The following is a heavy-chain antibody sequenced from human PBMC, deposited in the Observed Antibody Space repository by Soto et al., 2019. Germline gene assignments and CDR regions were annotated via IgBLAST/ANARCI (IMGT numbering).Heavy chain of an antibody. CDR1: GGTFSSYA. CDR3: GGDCYNYYYGMDV. J-gene: IGHJ6*02. D-gene: IGHD2-21*02. V-gene: IGHV1-69*13. Sequence: SVKVSCKASGGTFSSYAISWVRQAPGQGLEWMGGIIPIFGTANYAQKFQGRVTITADESTSTAYMELSSLRSEDTAVYYCGGDCYNYYYGMDVWGQGTTVTVSS. CDR2: IIPIFGTA.